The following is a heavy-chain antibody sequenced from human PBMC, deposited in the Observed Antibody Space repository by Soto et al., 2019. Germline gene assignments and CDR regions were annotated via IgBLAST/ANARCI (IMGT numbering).Heavy chain of an antibody. V-gene: IGHV4-34*01. J-gene: IGHJ5*02. CDR1: GGSFSGYY. Sequence: GTLSLTCAVYGGSFSGYYWSWIRQPPGKGLEWIGEINHSGSTNYNPSLKSRVTISVDTSKNQFSLKLSSVTAADTAVYYCARGPRRTYYYDSSGYSGWFDPWGQGTLVTVSS. CDR3: ARGPRRTYYYDSSGYSGWFDP. CDR2: INHSGST. D-gene: IGHD3-22*01.